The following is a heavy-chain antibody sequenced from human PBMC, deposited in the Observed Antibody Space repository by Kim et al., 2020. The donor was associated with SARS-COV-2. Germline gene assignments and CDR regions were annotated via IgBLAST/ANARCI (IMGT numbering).Heavy chain of an antibody. V-gene: IGHV3-23*01. CDR3: AKEMRSIGTPYFDS. CDR2: ISNGGAT. CDR1: GFRFSDYA. J-gene: IGHJ4*02. Sequence: GGSLRLSCAASGFRFSDYAMSWVRQAPGKGPEWVSGISNGGATYLADAVRGRFTISRDNFKTILYLQINSLMAEDTAIYYCAKEMRSIGTPYFDSWGQGTLVTVSS.